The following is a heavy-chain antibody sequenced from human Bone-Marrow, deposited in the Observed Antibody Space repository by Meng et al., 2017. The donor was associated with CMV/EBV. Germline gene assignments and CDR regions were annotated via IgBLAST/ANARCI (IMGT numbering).Heavy chain of an antibody. Sequence: SETLSLTCTVSGGSVSSGSYYWSWIRQPPGKGLEWIGYIYYSGSTNYNPSLKSRVTISVDTSKNQFSLKLSSVTAADTAVYYCARRYDFWSGYYYYWGQGTLVTVSS. V-gene: IGHV4-61*01. CDR2: IYYSGST. CDR3: ARRYDFWSGYYYY. D-gene: IGHD3-3*01. J-gene: IGHJ4*02. CDR1: GGSVSSGSYY.